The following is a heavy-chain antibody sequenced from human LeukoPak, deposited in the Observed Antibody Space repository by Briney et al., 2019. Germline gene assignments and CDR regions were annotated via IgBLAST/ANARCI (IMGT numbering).Heavy chain of an antibody. CDR2: ISAYNGNT. D-gene: IGHD4-17*01. CDR3: ARDRDYGDYNTQDLFVY. Sequence: VASVTVSFTASGYTFTNFGINWVRQAPGQGLEWMGWISAYNGNTNYAQRLQGRVTMTTDTSTSTAYMELRSLRSDDTAVYYCARDRDYGDYNTQDLFVYWGQGTLVTVSS. J-gene: IGHJ4*02. CDR1: GYTFTNFG. V-gene: IGHV1-18*01.